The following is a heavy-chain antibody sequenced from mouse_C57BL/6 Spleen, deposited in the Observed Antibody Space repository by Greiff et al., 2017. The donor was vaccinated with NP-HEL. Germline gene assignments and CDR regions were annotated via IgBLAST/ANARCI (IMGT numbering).Heavy chain of an antibody. J-gene: IGHJ2*01. D-gene: IGHD1-1*01. CDR2: IFPGSGST. CDR1: GYTFTDYY. V-gene: IGHV1-75*01. Sequence: QVQLQQSGPELVKPGASVKISCKASGYTFTDYYINWVKQRPGQGLEWIGWIFPGSGSTYYNEKFKGKATLTVDKSSSTAYMLLSSLTSEDSAVYFCARYSIYYGSSYYFDYWGQGTTLTVSS. CDR3: ARYSIYYGSSYYFDY.